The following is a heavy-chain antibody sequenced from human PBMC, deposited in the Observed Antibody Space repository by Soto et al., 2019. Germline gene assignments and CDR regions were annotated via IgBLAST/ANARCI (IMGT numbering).Heavy chain of an antibody. J-gene: IGHJ4*02. V-gene: IGHV3-23*01. CDR2: ISGSGGST. CDR1: GFTFSSYA. Sequence: GGSLRLSCAASGFTFSSYAMNWVRQAPGKGLEWVSVISGSGGSTYYADSVKGRFTISRDNSKNTLYLQMNSLRAEDTAVYYCASRSSGWDFDYWGQGTLVTVSS. D-gene: IGHD6-19*01. CDR3: ASRSSGWDFDY.